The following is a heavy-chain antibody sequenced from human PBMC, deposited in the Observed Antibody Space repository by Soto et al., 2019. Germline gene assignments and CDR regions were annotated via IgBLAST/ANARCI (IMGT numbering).Heavy chain of an antibody. CDR3: ARAPSGSYPEFDY. Sequence: GGSLRLSCAASGFIFSSYTIHCFRQAPGKGLEWVGVITYDGSNQYYADSVKGRFTISRDNSRNMLFLQMNSLRPDDTAVYYCARAPSGSYPEFDYWGQGTLVTVSS. D-gene: IGHD1-26*01. CDR2: ITYDGSNQ. V-gene: IGHV3-30-3*01. J-gene: IGHJ4*02. CDR1: GFIFSSYT.